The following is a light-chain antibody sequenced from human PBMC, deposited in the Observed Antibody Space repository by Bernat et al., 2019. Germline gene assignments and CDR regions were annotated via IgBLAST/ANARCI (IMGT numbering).Light chain of an antibody. Sequence: EIVLTQSPATLSLSPGERATLSCSASQSVSSDLGWYQQKPGQAPRLLVYDASKRATGIPARFSGSGSGTDFTLTIRSLETEDFAVYYCQQRSSGPITFGKGTRLEI. CDR3: QQRSSGPIT. CDR2: DAS. CDR1: QSVSSD. J-gene: IGKJ5*01. V-gene: IGKV3-11*01.